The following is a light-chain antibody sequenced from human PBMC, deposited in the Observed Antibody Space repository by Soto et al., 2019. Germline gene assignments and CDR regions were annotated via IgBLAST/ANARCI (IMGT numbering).Light chain of an antibody. CDR2: AAS. V-gene: IGKV1-39*01. Sequence: DLQMTQSPSSLSASVGDRVTITCRASQSISSYLNWYQQKPGKAPKLLIYAASSLQSGVPSRFSGSGSGTDFTLTISSLQPEDFATYYCQQSYRTRWTFGQGTKVEIK. CDR1: QSISSY. J-gene: IGKJ1*01. CDR3: QQSYRTRWT.